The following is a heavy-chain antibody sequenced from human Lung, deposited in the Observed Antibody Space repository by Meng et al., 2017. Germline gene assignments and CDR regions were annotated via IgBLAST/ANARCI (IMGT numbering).Heavy chain of an antibody. J-gene: IGHJ4*02. V-gene: IGHV4-34*02. CDR2: IIDSGST. CDR1: GGSCSGYY. CDR3: VRRTYSSCWYFDY. Sequence: VYVEQWGEGRWKPAEALSPPSAVYGGSCSGYYWSWIRQPPGKGLEWIGEIIDSGSTNYNPSLKSRVTISVDTSKNQFTLRVTSVTAADRAVYYCVRRTYSSCWYFDYWGQGTLVTVSS. D-gene: IGHD6-19*01.